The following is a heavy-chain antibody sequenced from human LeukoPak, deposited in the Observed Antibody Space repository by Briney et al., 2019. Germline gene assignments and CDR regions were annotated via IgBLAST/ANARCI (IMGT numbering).Heavy chain of an antibody. CDR1: GDSIRSGDSY. Sequence: SETLSLTCSVSGDSIRSGDSYWGWIRQDPRKGLEWIASIYYLGSPHYNPSLNSRRVTMSVDTTKNQFSLTLTSVTAADTAVYYCARLPITKRAMDVWGQGTTVTVSS. J-gene: IGHJ6*02. D-gene: IGHD3-3*01. CDR2: IYYLGSP. V-gene: IGHV4-39*01. CDR3: ARLPITKRAMDV.